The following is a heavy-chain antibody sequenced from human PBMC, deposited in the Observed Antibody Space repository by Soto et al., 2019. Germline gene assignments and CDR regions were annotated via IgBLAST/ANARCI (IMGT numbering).Heavy chain of an antibody. Sequence: SVKVSCKASGGTSSSYSISWVRQAPGQGLECMGWIIPIFGTANYAQKFQGRVTITADESTSTAYMELSSLRSEDTAVYYCARTKYYYDSSGYYSSYYYYGMDVWGQGTTVTVSS. V-gene: IGHV1-69*13. J-gene: IGHJ6*02. CDR1: GGTSSSYS. CDR2: IIPIFGTA. D-gene: IGHD3-22*01. CDR3: ARTKYYYDSSGYYSSYYYYGMDV.